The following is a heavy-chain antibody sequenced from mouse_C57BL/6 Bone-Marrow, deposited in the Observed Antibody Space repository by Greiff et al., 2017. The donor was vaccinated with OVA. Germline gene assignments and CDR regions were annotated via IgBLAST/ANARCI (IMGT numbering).Heavy chain of an antibody. CDR3: AKDGYPYAMDD. CDR2: INPSSGYT. J-gene: IGHJ4*01. CDR1: GYTFTSYT. D-gene: IGHD2-3*01. Sequence: QVQLQQSGAELARPGASVKMSCKASGYTFTSYTMHWVKQRPGQGLEWIGYINPSSGYTKYNQKFKDKATLTADKSSSTAYMQLSSLTSEDSAVYYCAKDGYPYAMDDWGQGTSVTVSS. V-gene: IGHV1-4*01.